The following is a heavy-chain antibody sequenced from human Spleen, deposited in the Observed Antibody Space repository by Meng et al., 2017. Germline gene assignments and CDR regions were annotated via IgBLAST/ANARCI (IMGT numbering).Heavy chain of an antibody. CDR1: GGSFSDYY. D-gene: IGHD5-18*01. Sequence: QVQLQQWGAGLLQPSETLSLTCVVSGGSFSDYYWSWIRQPPGKGLEWIGEINHSGSTNYNPSLESRATISVDTSQNNLSLKLSSVTAADSAVYYCARGYNYNYWGQGTLVTVSS. CDR2: INHSGST. J-gene: IGHJ4*02. CDR3: ARGYNYNY. V-gene: IGHV4-34*01.